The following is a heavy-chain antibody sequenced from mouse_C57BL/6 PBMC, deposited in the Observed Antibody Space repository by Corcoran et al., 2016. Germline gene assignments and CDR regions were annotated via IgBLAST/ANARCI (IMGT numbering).Heavy chain of an antibody. D-gene: IGHD1-1*01. CDR2: IDPEDGEP. J-gene: IGHJ2*01. Sequence: EVQLQQSGAELVKPGASVKLSCTASGFNIKDYYMHWVKQRTEQGLEWIGRIDPEDGEPKYAPKFQGKATITADTSSNTAYLQLSSLTSEGTAVYYCAPYYYGSSYAFDYWGQGTTLTGSS. V-gene: IGHV14-2*01. CDR1: GFNIKDYY. CDR3: APYYYGSSYAFDY.